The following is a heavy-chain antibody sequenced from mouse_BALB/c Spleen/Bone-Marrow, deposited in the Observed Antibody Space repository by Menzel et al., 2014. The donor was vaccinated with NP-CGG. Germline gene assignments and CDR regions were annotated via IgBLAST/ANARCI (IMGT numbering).Heavy chain of an antibody. J-gene: IGHJ3*01. Sequence: VQLQQSGAELVKPGASVKLSCTASGFNIKDTYMHWVKQRPEQGLEWIGRIDPANGNTKYDPKFQGKATITADTSSSTAYLQLSSLTSEDTAVYYCARYNYGSSQFACWGQGTLVTVSA. CDR2: IDPANGNT. CDR1: GFNIKDTY. CDR3: ARYNYGSSQFAC. D-gene: IGHD1-1*01. V-gene: IGHV14-3*02.